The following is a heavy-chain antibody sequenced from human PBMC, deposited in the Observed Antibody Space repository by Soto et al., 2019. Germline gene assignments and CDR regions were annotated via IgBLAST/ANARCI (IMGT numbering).Heavy chain of an antibody. CDR1: GFTFSSYA. CDR3: ARDSGYCTNGVCYRTPYRSMDV. CDR2: ISYDGSNK. D-gene: IGHD2-8*01. V-gene: IGHV3-30-3*01. J-gene: IGHJ6*02. Sequence: GGSLRLSCAASGFTFSSYAMHWVRQAPGKGLEWVAVISYDGSNKYYAGSVKGRFTISRDNSKNTLYLQMNSLRAEDTAVYYCARDSGYCTNGVCYRTPYRSMDVWGQGTTVTVSS.